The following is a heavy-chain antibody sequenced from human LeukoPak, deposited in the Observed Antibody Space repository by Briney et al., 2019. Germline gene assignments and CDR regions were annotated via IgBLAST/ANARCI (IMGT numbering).Heavy chain of an antibody. CDR2: MYNRGTT. CDR1: GGSVSNSY. J-gene: IGHJ3*02. D-gene: IGHD3-10*01. Sequence: PSETLSLTCTVSGGSVSNSYWSWIRQPAGKGLECIGRMYNRGTTYYNPSLNSRVTMSIDTSKNQFSLRLSSVTAADTAVYYCAKSNGYGLVDIWGQGTMVTVSS. V-gene: IGHV4-4*07. CDR3: AKSNGYGLVDI.